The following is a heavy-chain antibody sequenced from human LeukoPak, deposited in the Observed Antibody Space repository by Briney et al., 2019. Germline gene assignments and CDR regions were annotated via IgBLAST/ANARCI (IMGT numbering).Heavy chain of an antibody. V-gene: IGHV3-30*18. Sequence: GGSLRLSCVASGFTFSSYSMQWVRQTPGKGLEWVAILSYDGANKYYGESVKGRFTISRDNSQNTVYLQMNSLRADDTAVYYCAKGGTSVTRYVDHWGQGTLVTVSS. CDR2: LSYDGANK. CDR3: AKGGTSVTRYVDH. D-gene: IGHD4-17*01. CDR1: GFTFSSYS. J-gene: IGHJ4*02.